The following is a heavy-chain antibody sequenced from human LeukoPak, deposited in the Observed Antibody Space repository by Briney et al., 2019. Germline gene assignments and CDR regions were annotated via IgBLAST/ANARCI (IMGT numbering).Heavy chain of an antibody. V-gene: IGHV4-34*01. D-gene: IGHD1-26*01. CDR3: ARVWGTGRELLRIFDY. Sequence: SETLSLTCAVYGGSFSGYYWSWIRQPPGKGLEWIGEINHSGSTNYNPSLKSRVTISVDTSKNQFSLKLSSVTAADTAVYYCARVWGTGRELLRIFDYWGQGTLVTVSS. CDR1: GGSFSGYY. J-gene: IGHJ4*02. CDR2: INHSGST.